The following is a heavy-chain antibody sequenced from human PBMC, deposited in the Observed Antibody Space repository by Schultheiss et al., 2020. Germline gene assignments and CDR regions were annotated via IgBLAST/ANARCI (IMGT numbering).Heavy chain of an antibody. Sequence: GGSLRLSCAASGFTFSSYSMNWVRQAPGKGLEWVSSISSSGSTIYYADSVKGRFTISRDNAKNSLYLQMNSLRAEDTAVYYCAREGAQSYGLKDWFDPWGQGTLVTVSS. V-gene: IGHV3-21*04. CDR1: GFTFSSYS. J-gene: IGHJ5*02. D-gene: IGHD5-18*01. CDR3: AREGAQSYGLKDWFDP. CDR2: ISSSGSTI.